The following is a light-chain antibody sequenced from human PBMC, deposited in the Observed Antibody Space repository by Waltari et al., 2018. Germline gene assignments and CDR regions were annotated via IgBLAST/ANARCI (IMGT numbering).Light chain of an antibody. CDR1: QGIDTF. CDR2: AAS. V-gene: IGKV1-39*01. CDR3: QQSYNTPFT. Sequence: DIQMTQSTSSLPASVGDRVIISCRASQGIDTFLMWYQQQPGKAPKLLIYAASVLQPGVPSRFRGSGSGTDFTLTISRLQPEDFATYYCQQSYNTPFTFGQGTKLEIK. J-gene: IGKJ2*01.